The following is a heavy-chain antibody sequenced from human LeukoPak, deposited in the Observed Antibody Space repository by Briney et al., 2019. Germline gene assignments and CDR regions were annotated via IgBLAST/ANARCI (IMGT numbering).Heavy chain of an antibody. J-gene: IGHJ4*02. D-gene: IGHD3-16*01. V-gene: IGHV3-23*01. CDR3: ASSLLTRGRGPSDY. CDR1: EFTFSSYA. Sequence: PGGSLRLSCAASEFTFSSYAMSWVRQTPGKGLEWVSAISDSGGSTYYADSVKGRFTISRDNSKNTLFLQMNSLRAEDTAFYYCASSLLTRGRGPSDYWGQGTLVTVCS. CDR2: ISDSGGST.